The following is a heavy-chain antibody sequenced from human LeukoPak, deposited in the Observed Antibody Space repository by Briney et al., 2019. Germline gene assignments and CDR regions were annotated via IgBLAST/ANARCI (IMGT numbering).Heavy chain of an antibody. V-gene: IGHV3-53*01. CDR1: GFTVSSNY. CDR2: IYSGGNT. J-gene: IGHJ6*02. Sequence: GGSLRLSCAASGFTVSSNYMSWVRQAPGKGLEWVSVIYSGGNTYYADSVKGRFTISRDNSKNTLYLQMNSLRAEDTAVYYCGGPNPLLERPSAMDVWGQGTTVTVSS. CDR3: GGPNPLLERPSAMDV. D-gene: IGHD6-25*01.